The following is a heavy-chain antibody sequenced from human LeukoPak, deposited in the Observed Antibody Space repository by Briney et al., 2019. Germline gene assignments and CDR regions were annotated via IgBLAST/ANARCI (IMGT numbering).Heavy chain of an antibody. Sequence: SETLSLTCTVSGGSISSYYWSWIRQPPGEGLEWMGYLYYSGSTNYNPSLKSRVTISVDTSKNQFSLKLSSVTAADTAVYYCARGLGYDFWSGYSPYYYYYGMDVWGQGTTVTVSS. CDR3: ARGLGYDFWSGYSPYYYYYGMDV. CDR2: LYYSGST. D-gene: IGHD3-3*01. V-gene: IGHV4-59*01. CDR1: GGSISSYY. J-gene: IGHJ6*02.